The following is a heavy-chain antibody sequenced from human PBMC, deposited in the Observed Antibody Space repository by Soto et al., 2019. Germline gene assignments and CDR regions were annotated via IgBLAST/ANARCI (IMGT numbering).Heavy chain of an antibody. CDR2: IWYDGSNK. J-gene: IGHJ4*02. Sequence: QVQLVQSGGGVVQPGRSLRLSCAASAFIFNEYGMHWVRQAPGKGLEWVAVIWYDGSNKYYADSVKGRFTFSRDNSKNTMSLQMNSLRVEDTAIYYCARWGCSGSNCNLNQRSFDLWGQGTLVTVSS. V-gene: IGHV3-33*01. D-gene: IGHD2-15*01. CDR3: ARWGCSGSNCNLNQRSFDL. CDR1: AFIFNEYG.